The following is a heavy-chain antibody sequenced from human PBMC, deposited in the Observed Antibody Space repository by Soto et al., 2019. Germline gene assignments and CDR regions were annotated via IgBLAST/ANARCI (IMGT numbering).Heavy chain of an antibody. CDR3: ARASTVPLYNWFDP. Sequence: SETLSLTCTASGGSISSGGYYWSWIRQHPGKGLEWIGYIYYSGSTYYNPSLKSRVTISVDTSKNQFSLKLSSVTAADTAVYYCARASTVPLYNWFDPWDQGTLVTVSS. V-gene: IGHV4-31*03. D-gene: IGHD4-17*01. CDR2: IYYSGST. CDR1: GGSISSGGYY. J-gene: IGHJ5*02.